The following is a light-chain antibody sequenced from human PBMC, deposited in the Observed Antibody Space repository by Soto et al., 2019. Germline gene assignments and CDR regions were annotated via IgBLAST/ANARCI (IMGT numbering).Light chain of an antibody. J-gene: IGLJ2*01. Sequence: QSVLTQPPSVSGSPGQSVTISCTGTSSDVGNYDRVSWYQQPPGTALKLIIFEVNNRPSGVPDRFSGSKSGNTASLTISGLQAEDEADYYCSSYTSSSTFVFGGGTKLTVL. CDR2: EVN. V-gene: IGLV2-18*02. CDR3: SSYTSSSTFV. CDR1: SSDVGNYDR.